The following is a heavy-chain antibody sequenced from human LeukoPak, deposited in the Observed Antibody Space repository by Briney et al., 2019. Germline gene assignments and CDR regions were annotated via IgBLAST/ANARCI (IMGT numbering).Heavy chain of an antibody. Sequence: SETLSLTCTVSGGSVSSGSYYRSWIRQPPGKGPEWIGYIYHSGSTNYNPSLKSRVTISIDASKNQFSLKLSSVTAADTAVYYCARGLVGTTYFDYWGQGTLVTVSS. CDR2: IYHSGST. D-gene: IGHD1-26*01. V-gene: IGHV4-61*01. CDR1: GGSVSSGSYY. CDR3: ARGLVGTTYFDY. J-gene: IGHJ4*02.